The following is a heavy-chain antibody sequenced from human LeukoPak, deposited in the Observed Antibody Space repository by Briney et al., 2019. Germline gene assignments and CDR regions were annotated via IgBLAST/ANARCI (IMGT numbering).Heavy chain of an antibody. D-gene: IGHD4-23*01. J-gene: IGHJ4*02. Sequence: PGGSLRLSCAASGFTFSNYAMSWVRQAPGKGLEWVSAISGNGVNTYYADSVKGRFTISRDNSKNTLYLQVNSLTFEDTAVYYCAKKNPYGGRDYWGQGTLVTVSS. CDR3: AKKNPYGGRDY. CDR1: GFTFSNYA. V-gene: IGHV3-23*01. CDR2: ISGNGVNT.